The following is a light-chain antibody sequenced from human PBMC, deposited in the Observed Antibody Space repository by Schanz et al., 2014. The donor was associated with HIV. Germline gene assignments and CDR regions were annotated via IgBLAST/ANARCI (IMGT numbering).Light chain of an antibody. Sequence: QSVLTQPPSVSGAPGQRITISCTGSSSNIGAGYYVHWYQQFPGTAPKLLIYENNHRPSGVPDRISGSRSATSASLAITGLQAEDEADYYCSSHAGRSSFVVFGGGTMVTVL. J-gene: IGLJ2*01. V-gene: IGLV1-40*01. CDR2: ENN. CDR3: SSHAGRSSFVV. CDR1: SSNIGAGYY.